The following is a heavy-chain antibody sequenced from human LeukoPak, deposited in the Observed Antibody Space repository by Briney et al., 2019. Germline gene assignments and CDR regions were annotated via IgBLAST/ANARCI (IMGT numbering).Heavy chain of an antibody. J-gene: IGHJ5*02. CDR3: ARAFLYSSGWYNWFDH. V-gene: IGHV4-34*01. CDR2: INHSGGT. Sequence: SETLSLTCTVSGGSTSSYFWSWIRQPPGKGLEWIGEINHSGGTNYNPSLKSRVTISVDTSKNQFSLKLSSVTAADTAVYYCARAFLYSSGWYNWFDHWGQGTLVTVSS. D-gene: IGHD6-19*01. CDR1: GGSTSSYF.